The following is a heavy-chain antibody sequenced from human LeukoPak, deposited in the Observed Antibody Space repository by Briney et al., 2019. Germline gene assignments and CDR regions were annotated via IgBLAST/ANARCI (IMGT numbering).Heavy chain of an antibody. CDR2: ISNDGNNK. Sequence: PGGSLRLSCAASGFPFSDYTMHWVRQAPGKGLEWVAFISNDGNNKYSADAVKGRFTISRDNSKNTLFLEMSNLRPEDTAVYYCARPGHGNYGPVGYWGQGTLVTVSS. CDR3: ARPGHGNYGPVGY. V-gene: IGHV3-30*04. D-gene: IGHD3-22*01. J-gene: IGHJ4*02. CDR1: GFPFSDYT.